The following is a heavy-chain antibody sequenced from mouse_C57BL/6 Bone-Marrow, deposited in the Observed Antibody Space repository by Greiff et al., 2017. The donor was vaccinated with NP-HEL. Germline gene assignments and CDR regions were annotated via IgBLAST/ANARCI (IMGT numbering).Heavy chain of an antibody. Sequence: VQLQQSGPVLVKPGASVKMSCKASGYTFTDYYMNWVKQSHGKSLEWIGVINPYNGGTSYNQKFKGKATLTVDKSSSTAYMELNSLTSEDSAVYYCARGDGYYDELDYWGQGTTLTVSS. V-gene: IGHV1-19*01. CDR3: ARGDGYYDELDY. D-gene: IGHD2-3*01. CDR2: INPYNGGT. J-gene: IGHJ2*01. CDR1: GYTFTDYY.